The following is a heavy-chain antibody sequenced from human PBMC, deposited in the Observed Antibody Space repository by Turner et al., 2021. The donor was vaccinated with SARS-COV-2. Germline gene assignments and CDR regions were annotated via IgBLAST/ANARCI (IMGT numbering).Heavy chain of an antibody. CDR3: AKSGGLYCSGGNCYSSYFDY. J-gene: IGHJ4*02. CDR1: GFTFSRDG. CDR2: ISYDGSNK. V-gene: IGHV3-30*18. Sequence: QLQLVASGGVVVQPGRSLRLSCAASGFTFSRDGIHWVRQAPGKGLEWVAVISYDGSNKYNADSVKGRFTISRDNSKNRLYLQMNSLRAEDTAGYYCAKSGGLYCSGGNCYSSYFDYWGQGTLVTVSS. D-gene: IGHD2-15*01.